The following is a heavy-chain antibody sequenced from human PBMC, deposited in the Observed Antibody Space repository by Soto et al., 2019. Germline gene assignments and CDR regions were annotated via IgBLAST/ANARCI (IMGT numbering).Heavy chain of an antibody. Sequence: EVQLVESGGGLVQPGGSLRLSCAASGFTFSSYEMNWVRQAPGKGLEWVSYISSSGSTIYYADSVKGRFTISRDNAKNSLYLQMNCLRAEDTAVYYCASGSGFYDAFDIWGQGTMVTVSS. J-gene: IGHJ3*02. CDR1: GFTFSSYE. CDR2: ISSSGSTI. CDR3: ASGSGFYDAFDI. V-gene: IGHV3-48*03.